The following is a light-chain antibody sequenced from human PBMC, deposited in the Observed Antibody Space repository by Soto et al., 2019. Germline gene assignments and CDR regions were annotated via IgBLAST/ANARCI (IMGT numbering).Light chain of an antibody. V-gene: IGKV2-30*01. Sequence: DVVMTQSPLSLPVTLGQPASISCRSSQSLINTDGNTYLNWFQQRPGQSPRRLIYKVSNRDSGVPDRFSGSGSVTDFTLKISRVEAEDVGVYYCMQGTHWPWTFGQGTKVEIK. CDR1: QSLINTDGNTY. J-gene: IGKJ1*01. CDR3: MQGTHWPWT. CDR2: KVS.